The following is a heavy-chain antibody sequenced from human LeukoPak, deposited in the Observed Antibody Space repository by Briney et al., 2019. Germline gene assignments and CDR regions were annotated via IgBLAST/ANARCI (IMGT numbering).Heavy chain of an antibody. Sequence: ASVKVSCKASGYTFTGYYMHWVRQAPGQGLEWMGWINPNSGGTNYAQKFQGRVTMTRDTSISTAYMELSRLRSDDTAVYYCAPELLIRHWFDPWGQGTLVTVSS. J-gene: IGHJ5*02. CDR1: GYTFTGYY. V-gene: IGHV1-2*02. D-gene: IGHD1-26*01. CDR2: INPNSGGT. CDR3: APELLIRHWFDP.